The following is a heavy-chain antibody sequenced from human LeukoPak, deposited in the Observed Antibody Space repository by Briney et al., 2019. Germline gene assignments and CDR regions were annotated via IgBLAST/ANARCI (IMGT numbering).Heavy chain of an antibody. CDR3: TKGRYSGYESRFDY. V-gene: IGHV3-9*01. CDR1: GFTFDEYA. Sequence: GRSLRLSCAASGFTFDEYATNWVRQAPGKGLESVSCISWNGSRKAYADSVKSRFTITRDNAKNSLYLQMNSLRAEDAALYYCTKGRYSGYESRFDYWGQGTLVTVSS. CDR2: ISWNGSRK. D-gene: IGHD5-12*01. J-gene: IGHJ4*02.